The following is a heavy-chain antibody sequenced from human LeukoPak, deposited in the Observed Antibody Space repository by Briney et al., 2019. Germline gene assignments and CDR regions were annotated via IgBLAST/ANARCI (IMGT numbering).Heavy chain of an antibody. V-gene: IGHV3-7*01. CDR2: IREDGSEK. J-gene: IGHJ4*02. CDR3: ATDRGRFVLDY. Sequence: QSGGSLRLSCTASDLNFDTYWMTWVRQAPGKGLQWVANIREDGSEKYCVDSVKGRFTISRDNAENSLYLQMYRLRVEDTAVYYCATDRGRFVLDYWGQGSLVTVSS. D-gene: IGHD3-10*02. CDR1: DLNFDTYW.